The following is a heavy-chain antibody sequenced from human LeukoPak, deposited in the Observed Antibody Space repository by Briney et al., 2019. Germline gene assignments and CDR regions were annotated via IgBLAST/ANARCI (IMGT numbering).Heavy chain of an antibody. D-gene: IGHD3-22*01. CDR1: GFTFSSYW. CDR3: ATTRPFYDSSGYFFDY. V-gene: IGHV3-7*01. J-gene: IGHJ4*02. CDR2: IKQDGSEK. Sequence: GGSLRLSCAASGFTFSSYWMSWVRQASGKGLEWVANIKQDGSEKYYVDSVKGRFTISRDNAKNSLYLQMNSLRAEDTAVYYCATTRPFYDSSGYFFDYWGQGTLVTVSS.